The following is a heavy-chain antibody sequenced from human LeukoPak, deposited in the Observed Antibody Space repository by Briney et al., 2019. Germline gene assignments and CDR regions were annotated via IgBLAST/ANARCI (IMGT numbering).Heavy chain of an antibody. CDR1: GGSINDYF. CDR2: ISFSGST. D-gene: IGHD5-24*01. CDR3: ARGGDGYNYIDN. V-gene: IGHV4-59*01. J-gene: IGHJ4*02. Sequence: SETLSLTCTVSGGSINDYFWSWIRQPPGKGLEWIGYISFSGSTNYNPSLKSRVTISIDTSKNQFSLRLTSMTAADTAVYYCARGGDGYNYIDNWGQGTLVTVSS.